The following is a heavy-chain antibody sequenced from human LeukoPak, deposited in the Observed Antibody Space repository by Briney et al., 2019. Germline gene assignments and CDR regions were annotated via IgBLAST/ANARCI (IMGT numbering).Heavy chain of an antibody. Sequence: GASVKVSCKASGYTFTSYGISWVRQAPGQGLEWMGWISPNSGGTNYAQKFQGRVTMTRDTSLSTAYMELSSLRSEDTAVYYCATVGPSVGGVGSHWFDPWGQGTLVTVSS. J-gene: IGHJ5*02. V-gene: IGHV1-2*02. CDR3: ATVGPSVGGVGSHWFDP. CDR1: GYTFTSYG. D-gene: IGHD3-16*01. CDR2: ISPNSGGT.